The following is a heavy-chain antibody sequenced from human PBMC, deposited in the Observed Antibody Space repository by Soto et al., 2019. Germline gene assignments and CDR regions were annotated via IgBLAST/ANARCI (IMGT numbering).Heavy chain of an antibody. Sequence: EVQLLESGGGLVQPGGSLRLSCAASGFTFSSYAMSWVRQAPGKGLEWVSAISGSGGSTYYADSVKGRFTISRDNSMNTLYLQMNSLRAEDTAVYYWAWALYSSGWYSMNYWGQGTRVSVSS. CDR2: ISGSGGST. CDR3: AWALYSSGWYSMNY. CDR1: GFTFSSYA. D-gene: IGHD6-19*01. J-gene: IGHJ4*02. V-gene: IGHV3-23*01.